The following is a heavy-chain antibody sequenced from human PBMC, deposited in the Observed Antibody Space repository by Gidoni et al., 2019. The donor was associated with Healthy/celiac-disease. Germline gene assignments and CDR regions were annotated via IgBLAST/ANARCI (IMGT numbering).Heavy chain of an antibody. J-gene: IGHJ3*02. CDR2: ISLNSGNI. Sequence: EVQLVESGGGLVQPGRSLRLSCAASGFTFDDYAMHWVRQAPGKGLEWVSGISLNSGNIGYADSVKGRFTISRDNAKNSLYLQMNSLRAEDTALYYCAKDFKYRSSWGVDAFDIWGQGTMVTVSS. CDR3: AKDFKYRSSWGVDAFDI. CDR1: GFTFDDYA. V-gene: IGHV3-9*01. D-gene: IGHD6-13*01.